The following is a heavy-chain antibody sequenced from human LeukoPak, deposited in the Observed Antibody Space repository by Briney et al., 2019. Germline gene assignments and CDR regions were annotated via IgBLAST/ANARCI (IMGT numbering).Heavy chain of an antibody. CDR3: ARDLAVAGTLDY. J-gene: IGHJ4*02. D-gene: IGHD6-19*01. CDR2: ISSSSSYI. V-gene: IGHV3-21*01. Sequence: GGSLRLSCAASGFTFSSYSMNWVRQAPGKGLEWVSSISSSSSYIHYADSVKGRFTISRDNAKNSLYLQMNSLRAEDTAVYYCARDLAVAGTLDYWGQGTLVTVSS. CDR1: GFTFSSYS.